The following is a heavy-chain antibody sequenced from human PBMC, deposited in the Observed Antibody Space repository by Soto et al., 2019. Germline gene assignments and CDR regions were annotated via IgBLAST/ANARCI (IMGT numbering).Heavy chain of an antibody. D-gene: IGHD3-10*01. J-gene: IGHJ4*02. V-gene: IGHV3-53*01. CDR3: APHPGGGGY. Sequence: EVQLVESGGGLIQPGGSLRLSCAVSGFTVSNNYMSWVRQAPGKGLEGVSVIYSGGYTAYGDSVKGRFTISRDKSKNTLYLQSITLRAAYMAVFSCAPHPGGGGYWGQGTLVTVSS. CDR1: GFTVSNNY. CDR2: IYSGGYT.